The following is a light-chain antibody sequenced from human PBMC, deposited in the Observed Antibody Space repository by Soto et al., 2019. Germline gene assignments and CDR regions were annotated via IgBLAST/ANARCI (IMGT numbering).Light chain of an antibody. CDR1: SSVVGSYNY. J-gene: IGLJ1*01. V-gene: IGLV2-14*01. Sequence: QSALTQPASVSGSPGQSITISCTGTSSVVGSYNYVSWYQQNPGKAPKLMIYEVTNRPSGVSNRFSGSKSGNTASLTISGLQAEDEADYYFSSYTTSSTRVFGPGTKLTVL. CDR3: SSYTTSSTRV. CDR2: EVT.